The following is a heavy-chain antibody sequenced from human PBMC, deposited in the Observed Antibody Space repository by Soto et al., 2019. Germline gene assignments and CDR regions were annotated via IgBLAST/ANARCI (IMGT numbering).Heavy chain of an antibody. CDR2: IYHSGST. J-gene: IGHJ5*02. Sequence: PAETLSLTCAVSGGSISSGGYSWSWIRQPPGKGPEWIGYIYHSGSTYYNPSLKSRVTISVDRSKNQFSLKLSSVTAADTAVYYCARGVGGAARFNPYNWFDPWGQGTLVTVSS. V-gene: IGHV4-30-2*01. D-gene: IGHD6-6*01. CDR3: ARGVGGAARFNPYNWFDP. CDR1: GGSISSGGYS.